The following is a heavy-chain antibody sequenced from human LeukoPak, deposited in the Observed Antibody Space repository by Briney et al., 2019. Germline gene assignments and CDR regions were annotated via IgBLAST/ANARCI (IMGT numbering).Heavy chain of an antibody. CDR3: ATTPRVYYYDSSGPWFDP. CDR2: IYYSGST. J-gene: IGHJ5*02. CDR1: GGSISSYY. Sequence: SETLSLTCTVSGGSISSYYWSWIRQPPGKGLEWIGYIYYSGSTNYNPSLRSRVTISVGTSKNQFSLKLSSVTAADTAVYYCATTPRVYYYDSSGPWFDPWGQGTLVTVSS. V-gene: IGHV4-59*01. D-gene: IGHD3-22*01.